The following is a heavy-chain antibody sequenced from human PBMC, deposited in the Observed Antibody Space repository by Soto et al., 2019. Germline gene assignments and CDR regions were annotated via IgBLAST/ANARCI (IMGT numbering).Heavy chain of an antibody. D-gene: IGHD3-22*01. Sequence: PGGSLRLSCAASGFTFSSYAMHWVRQAPGKGLEWVAVISYDGSNKYYADSVKGRFTISRDNSTNTLYLQMNSLRAEDTAVYYCARDLLSVVVRPLLHSRGQGALVPVSS. CDR1: GFTFSSYA. V-gene: IGHV3-30-3*01. J-gene: IGHJ5*01. CDR3: ARDLLSVVVRPLLHS. CDR2: ISYDGSNK.